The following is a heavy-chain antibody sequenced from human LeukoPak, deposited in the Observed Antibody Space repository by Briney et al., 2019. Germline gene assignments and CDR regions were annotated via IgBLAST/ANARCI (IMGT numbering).Heavy chain of an antibody. J-gene: IGHJ4*02. CDR2: LSGNGGST. V-gene: IGHV3-23*01. CDR1: GFTFSSYA. Sequence: GGSLRLSCAASGFTFSSYAMSWVRQAPGRGLEWVSTLSGNGGSTYYADSVKGRSTISRDNSKNTLYLQMNSLKGEDTAVYYCAKSRRLYGDFIDYWGQGTLVTVSS. D-gene: IGHD4-17*01. CDR3: AKSRRLYGDFIDY.